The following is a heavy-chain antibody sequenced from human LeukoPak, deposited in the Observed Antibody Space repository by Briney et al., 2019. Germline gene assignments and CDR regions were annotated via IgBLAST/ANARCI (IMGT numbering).Heavy chain of an antibody. D-gene: IGHD3-22*01. J-gene: IGHJ4*02. Sequence: GGSLRLSCAASGFTFSSYGMHWVRQAPGKGLEWVAFIRYDGSNKYYADSVKGRFTISRDNSKNTLYLQMNSLRAEDTAVYYCATSPAYYYDSSAIDRGQGTLVTVSS. CDR3: ATSPAYYYDSSAID. CDR1: GFTFSSYG. CDR2: IRYDGSNK. V-gene: IGHV3-30*02.